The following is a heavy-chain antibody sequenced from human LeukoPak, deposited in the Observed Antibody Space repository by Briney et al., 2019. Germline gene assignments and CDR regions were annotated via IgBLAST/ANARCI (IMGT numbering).Heavy chain of an antibody. Sequence: SGGSLRLSCAASGFTFINYWMSWDRQAPGKVLEWVSAISGSGGSTYYADSVKGRFTISRDNSKNTLYLQMNSLRAEDTAVYYCASPHDAFDIWGQGTMVTVSS. J-gene: IGHJ3*02. CDR3: ASPHDAFDI. V-gene: IGHV3-23*01. CDR1: GFTFINYW. CDR2: ISGSGGST.